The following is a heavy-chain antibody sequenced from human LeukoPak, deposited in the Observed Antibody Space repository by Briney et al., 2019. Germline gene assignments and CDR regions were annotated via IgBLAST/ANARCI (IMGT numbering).Heavy chain of an antibody. V-gene: IGHV3-30-3*01. Sequence: GGSLRLSCAASGFTFSSYAMHWVRQAPGKGLEWVAVISYDGSNKYYADSVKGRFTISRDNSKNTLYLQMNSLRAEDTAVYYCARDPPRFLEWFPYYFDYWGQGTLVTVSS. CDR3: ARDPPRFLEWFPYYFDY. J-gene: IGHJ4*02. CDR1: GFTFSSYA. CDR2: ISYDGSNK. D-gene: IGHD3-3*01.